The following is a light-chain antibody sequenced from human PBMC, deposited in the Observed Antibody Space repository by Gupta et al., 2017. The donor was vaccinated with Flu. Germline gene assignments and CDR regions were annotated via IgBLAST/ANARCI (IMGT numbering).Light chain of an antibody. CDR1: QSISGN. V-gene: IGKV3-15*01. Sequence: EKVMTQSPVTLSAAPGERATLYCTASQSISGNLAWYQQKPGQAPRLLLYGASTRATGIPARFSGSGSGTEFTLTISRLQSEDFAVYFCQQYDHWPYTFGQGTKLEI. CDR2: GAS. J-gene: IGKJ2*01. CDR3: QQYDHWPYT.